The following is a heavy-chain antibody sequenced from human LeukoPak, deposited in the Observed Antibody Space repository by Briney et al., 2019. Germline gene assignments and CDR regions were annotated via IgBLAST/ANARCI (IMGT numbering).Heavy chain of an antibody. J-gene: IGHJ4*02. CDR2: ITGSGATT. V-gene: IGHV3-23*01. D-gene: IGHD6-19*01. Sequence: GGTLRLSCAASGFTFSGHGMNWVRQAPGKGLEWVSGITGSGATTYYADSVKGRFTISRDNSKNTLYLQMNSLRAEDTAIYYCARHAVAGDYYFDYWGQGTLVTVSS. CDR3: ARHAVAGDYYFDY. CDR1: GFTFSGHG.